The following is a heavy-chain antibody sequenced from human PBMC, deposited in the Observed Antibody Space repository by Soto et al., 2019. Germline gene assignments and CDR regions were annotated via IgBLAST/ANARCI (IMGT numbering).Heavy chain of an antibody. Sequence: PSETLSLTCTVSGGSISSGDYYWSWIRQPPGKGLEWIGYFYYSRGTYYNPSLESRVSVSVDTPKNQFSLNLSSVTAADTAVYYCVRGTWSGYQRYFFVYWGQGTLVTVSS. D-gene: IGHD3-3*01. CDR1: GGSISSGDYY. CDR2: FYYSRGT. J-gene: IGHJ4*02. V-gene: IGHV4-30-4*01. CDR3: VRGTWSGYQRYFFVY.